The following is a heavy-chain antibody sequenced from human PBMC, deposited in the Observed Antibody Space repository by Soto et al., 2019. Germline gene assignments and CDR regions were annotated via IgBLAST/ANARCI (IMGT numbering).Heavy chain of an antibody. V-gene: IGHV4-59*01. Sequence: PSETLSLTCTVSGGSINSYYWSWIRQPPGKGLEWIGYIYNSGNTNYNPSLKSRVTISVDTSKNQFSLKLSSVTAADTAVYYCARDLNPSNYCFDYWGQGTLVTVSS. CDR3: ARDLNPSNYCFDY. CDR2: IYNSGNT. D-gene: IGHD3-10*01. CDR1: GGSINSYY. J-gene: IGHJ4*02.